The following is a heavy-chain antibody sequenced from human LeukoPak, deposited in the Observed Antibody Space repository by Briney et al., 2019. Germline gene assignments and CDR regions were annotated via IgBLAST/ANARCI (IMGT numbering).Heavy chain of an antibody. CDR1: GYTLTELS. D-gene: IGHD3-10*01. V-gene: IGHV1-24*01. J-gene: IGHJ4*02. Sequence: ASVKVSCKVSGYTLTELSMHWVRQAPGKGLEWMGGFDPEDGETIYAQKFQGRVTMTEDTSTDTAYMELSSLRSEDTAVYYCATVGTFGYGPGGSSPYYFDYWGQGTLVTVSS. CDR3: ATVGTFGYGPGGSSPYYFDY. CDR2: FDPEDGET.